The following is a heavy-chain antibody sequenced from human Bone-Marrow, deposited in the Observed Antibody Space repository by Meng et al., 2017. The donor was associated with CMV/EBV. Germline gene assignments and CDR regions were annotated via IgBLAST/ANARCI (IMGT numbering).Heavy chain of an antibody. V-gene: IGHV3-21*01. CDR2: ISSSSSYI. CDR1: GFTFSSYS. Sequence: GESLKISCAASGFTFSSYSMNWVRQAPGKGLEWVSSISSSSSYIYYTDSVKGRFTISRDNAKNSLNLQMNSLRAEDTAVYYFARGFPTQWLVLDYWGQGTLVTVSS. CDR3: ARGFPTQWLVLDY. J-gene: IGHJ4*02. D-gene: IGHD6-19*01.